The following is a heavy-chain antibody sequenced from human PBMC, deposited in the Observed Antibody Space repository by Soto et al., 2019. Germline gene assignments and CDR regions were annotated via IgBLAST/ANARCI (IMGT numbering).Heavy chain of an antibody. V-gene: IGHV1-46*01. Sequence: QVQLVQSGAEVKKPGASVKVSCKASGYTFTSYYMHWVRQAPGQGLEWMGIINPSGGSTSYAQKFQGRVTMTRDTSTSTVYMELSSLRSEDTAVYYCARAVGYRYGPYYYYYYGMDVWGQGTTFTVSS. J-gene: IGHJ6*02. D-gene: IGHD5-18*01. CDR3: ARAVGYRYGPYYYYYYGMDV. CDR1: GYTFTSYY. CDR2: INPSGGST.